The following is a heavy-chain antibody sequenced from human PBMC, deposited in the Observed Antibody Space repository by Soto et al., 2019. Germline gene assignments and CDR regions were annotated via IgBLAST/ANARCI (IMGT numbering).Heavy chain of an antibody. CDR2: ISPYNGNA. V-gene: IGHV1-18*01. Sequence: ASVKVSFKASGGPFSCYTISGVRQAPGQGLELMGWISPYNGNANYAQKLQGRVTMTTDTSTSTAYMELRSLRSDDTAVCYCALSIGSSNSWLREYYYYYMDVWGKGNTVTVS. CDR3: ALSIGSSNSWLREYYYYYMDV. D-gene: IGHD2-2*01. CDR1: GGPFSCYT. J-gene: IGHJ6*03.